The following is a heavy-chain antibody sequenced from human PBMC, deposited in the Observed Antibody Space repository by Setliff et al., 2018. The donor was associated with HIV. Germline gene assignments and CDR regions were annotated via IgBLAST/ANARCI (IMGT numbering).Heavy chain of an antibody. CDR2: MNPNSGNT. Sequence: SVKVSCTASGYPFTSYDINWVRQATGQGLEWMGWMNPNSGNTGYAQKFQCRVTMTRNTSISTAYMELSSLRSEDTAVYYCARGAWYTSGWYSSRYMDVWGKGTSVTV. CDR3: ARGAWYTSGWYSSRYMDV. J-gene: IGHJ6*03. CDR1: GYPFTSYD. D-gene: IGHD6-19*01. V-gene: IGHV1-8*02.